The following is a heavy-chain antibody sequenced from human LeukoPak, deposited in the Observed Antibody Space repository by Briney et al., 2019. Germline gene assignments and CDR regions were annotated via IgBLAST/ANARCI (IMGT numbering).Heavy chain of an antibody. Sequence: SETLSLTCTVSGGSVSSYYWSWIRQPPGKGLEWIGYIYTSGSTNYNPSIKSRVTISVDTSKNQFSLKLSSVTAADTAVYYCARRAGYCSSTSCYFPLDVWGKGTTVTVSS. CDR1: GGSVSSYY. CDR3: ARRAGYCSSTSCYFPLDV. V-gene: IGHV4-4*09. CDR2: IYTSGST. D-gene: IGHD2-2*01. J-gene: IGHJ6*04.